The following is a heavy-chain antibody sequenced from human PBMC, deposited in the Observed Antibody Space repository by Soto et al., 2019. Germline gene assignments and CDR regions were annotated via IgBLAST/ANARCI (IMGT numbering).Heavy chain of an antibody. CDR2: ISSSSSTI. J-gene: IGHJ4*02. V-gene: IGHV3-48*01. CDR1: GFTFSSYS. CDR3: ARDLNYGLFDY. Sequence: EVQLVESGGGLVQPGGSLRLSCAASGFTFSSYSMNWVRQAPGKGLEWVSYISSSSSTIYYADSVKGRFTISRDNAKNSLYLQMNSLRAEDTAVYYRARDLNYGLFDYWGQGTLVTVSS. D-gene: IGHD4-17*01.